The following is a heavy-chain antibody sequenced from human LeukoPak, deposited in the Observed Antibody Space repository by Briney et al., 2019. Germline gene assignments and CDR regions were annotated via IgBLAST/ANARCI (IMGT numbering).Heavy chain of an antibody. CDR1: GFTFSSYG. Sequence: PGRSLRLSCAASGFTFSSYGMHWVRQAPGKGLEWVAVISYDGSNKYYADSVKGRFTIFRDNSKNTLYLQMNSLRAEDTAVYYCAGGRGIPDYWGQGTLVTVSS. V-gene: IGHV3-30*03. J-gene: IGHJ4*02. CDR3: AGGRGIPDY. D-gene: IGHD3-16*01. CDR2: ISYDGSNK.